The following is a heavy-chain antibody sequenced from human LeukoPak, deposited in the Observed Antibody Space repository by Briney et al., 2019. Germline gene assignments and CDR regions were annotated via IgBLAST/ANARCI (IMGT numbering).Heavy chain of an antibody. D-gene: IGHD5-12*01. V-gene: IGHV4-34*01. J-gene: IGHJ4*02. CDR2: INHSGST. CDR1: GFTFSGYY. Sequence: WASLTLTCAAYGFTFSGYYLSWVRQPPGKGLEWIGEINHSGSTNYNASLKNGLITSVGTCKNQLSLKLSSVTVADTAVYYCASRIVPSSGFDYWGQGTLVTVSS. CDR3: ASRIVPSSGFDY.